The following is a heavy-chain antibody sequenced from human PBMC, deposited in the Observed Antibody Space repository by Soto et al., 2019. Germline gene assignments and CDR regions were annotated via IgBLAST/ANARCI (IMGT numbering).Heavy chain of an antibody. CDR1: GSTFGDYA. J-gene: IGHJ4*02. Sequence: PGGSLRLSCTASGSTFGDYAMSWVRQAPGKGLEWVGFIRSKAYGGTTEYAAPVKGRFTISRDDYKSIAYLQMNSLKTEDTAVYYCPRGEDGYNYWGQGNLVTVSS. CDR2: IRSKAYGGTT. D-gene: IGHD5-12*01. CDR3: PRGEDGYNY. V-gene: IGHV3-49*04.